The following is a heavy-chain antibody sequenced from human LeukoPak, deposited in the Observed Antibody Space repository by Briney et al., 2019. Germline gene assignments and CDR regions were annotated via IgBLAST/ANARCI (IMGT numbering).Heavy chain of an antibody. J-gene: IGHJ4*02. V-gene: IGHV3-11*01. CDR1: GYTFSDYY. D-gene: IGHD5-24*01. CDR2: ISSSGSTI. CDR3: ARDKDGYNLFDY. Sequence: GGSLRLSCAASGYTFSDYYMRWIRQAPGKGLEWVSYISSSGSTIYYADSVKGRFTISRDNAKNSLYLQMNSLRAEDTAVYYCARDKDGYNLFDYWGQGTLVTVSS.